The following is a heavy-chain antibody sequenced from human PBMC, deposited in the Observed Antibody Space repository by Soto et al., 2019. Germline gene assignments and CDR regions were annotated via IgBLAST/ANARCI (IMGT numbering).Heavy chain of an antibody. J-gene: IGHJ5*02. CDR1: GGSISSSSYY. CDR2: IYYSGST. D-gene: IGHD6-13*01. V-gene: IGHV4-39*01. CDR3: AMMPGIPRGWFDP. Sequence: SETLSLTCTVSGGSISSSSYYWGWIRQPPGKGLEWIGSIYYSGSTYYNPSLKSRVTISVDTSKNQFSLKLSSVTAADTAVYYCAMMPGIPRGWFDPWGQGTLVTVSS.